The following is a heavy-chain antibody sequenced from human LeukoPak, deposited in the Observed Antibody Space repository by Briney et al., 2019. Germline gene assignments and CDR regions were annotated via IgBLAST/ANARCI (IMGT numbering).Heavy chain of an antibody. Sequence: SETLSLTCTVSGGSISSYYWSWIRQPAGKGLEWIGRIYTSGSTNYNPSLKSRVTMSVDTSKNQFSLKLSSVTAADTAVYYCARQSWKSKRYYYYYMDVWGKENTVTASS. CDR1: GGSISSYY. CDR2: IYTSGST. V-gene: IGHV4-4*07. D-gene: IGHD1-1*01. J-gene: IGHJ6*03. CDR3: ARQSWKSKRYYYYYMDV.